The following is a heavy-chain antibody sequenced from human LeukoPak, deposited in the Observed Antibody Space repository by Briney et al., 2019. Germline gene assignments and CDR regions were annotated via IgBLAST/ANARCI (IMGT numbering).Heavy chain of an antibody. CDR2: IVVGSGNT. D-gene: IGHD3-10*01. J-gene: IGHJ6*02. CDR1: GFTFTSSA. CDR3: AADRISAVRGVYYYYYGMDV. Sequence: SVKVSCKASGFTFTSSAMQWVRQARGQRLEWIGWIVVGSGNTNYAQKFQERVTITRDMSTSTAYMELSSLRSEDTAVYYCAADRISAVRGVYYYYYGMDVWGQGTTVTVSS. V-gene: IGHV1-58*02.